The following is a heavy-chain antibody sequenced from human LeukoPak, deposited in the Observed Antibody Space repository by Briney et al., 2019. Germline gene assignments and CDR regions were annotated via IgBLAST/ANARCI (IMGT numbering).Heavy chain of an antibody. J-gene: IGHJ5*02. V-gene: IGHV4-4*07. CDR3: ARDHSSSWGNWFDP. CDR2: IYTSGST. D-gene: IGHD6-13*01. CDR1: GGSISSYY. Sequence: SETLSLTCTVSGGSISSYYWSWIRQPAGKGLEWIGRIYTSGSTNYNPSLKSRVTISVDTSKNQFSLKLNSVTAADTAVYYCARDHSSSWGNWFDPWGQGTLVTVSS.